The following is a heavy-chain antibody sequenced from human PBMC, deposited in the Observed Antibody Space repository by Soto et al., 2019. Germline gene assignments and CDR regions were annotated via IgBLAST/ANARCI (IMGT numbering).Heavy chain of an antibody. Sequence: SETLSLTCTVSGGSISSYYWSWIRQPPGKGLEWIGYIYYSGSTNYNPSLKSRVTISVDTSKNQFSLKLSSVTAADTAVYYCARTIYGDYFDYWGQGTLVTVSS. CDR2: IYYSGST. CDR1: GGSISSYY. V-gene: IGHV4-59*08. D-gene: IGHD4-17*01. J-gene: IGHJ4*02. CDR3: ARTIYGDYFDY.